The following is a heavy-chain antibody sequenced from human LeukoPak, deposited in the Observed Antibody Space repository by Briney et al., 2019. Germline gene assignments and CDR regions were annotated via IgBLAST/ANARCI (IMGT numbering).Heavy chain of an antibody. J-gene: IGHJ4*02. CDR3: ARGGLTFGGH. D-gene: IGHD3-10*01. CDR1: GDSINSLDL. Sequence: PSGTLSLTCTVSGDSINSLDLWSWVRQPPGKGLEWIGEISHSGSTNYNPSLKSRVTISVDKSTNQFSLKLDSVTAADTAVYYCARGGLTFGGHWGQGTLVTVSS. V-gene: IGHV4-4*02. CDR2: ISHSGST.